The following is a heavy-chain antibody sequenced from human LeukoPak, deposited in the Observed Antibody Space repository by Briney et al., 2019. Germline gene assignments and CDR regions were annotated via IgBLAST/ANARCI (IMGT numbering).Heavy chain of an antibody. CDR3: ARHRKYSSSSLDAFDI. V-gene: IGHV4-4*07. D-gene: IGHD6-6*01. CDR2: IYSSGST. Sequence: PSETLSLTCTVSGGSISSYYWSWIRQPAGKGLEWIGRIYSSGSTNYNPSLKSRVTISVDTSKNQFSLKLSSVTAADTAVYYCARHRKYSSSSLDAFDIWGQGTMVTVSS. J-gene: IGHJ3*02. CDR1: GGSISSYY.